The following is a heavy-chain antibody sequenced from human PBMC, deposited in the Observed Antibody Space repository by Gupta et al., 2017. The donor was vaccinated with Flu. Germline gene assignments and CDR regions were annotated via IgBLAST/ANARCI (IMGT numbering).Heavy chain of an antibody. Sequence: EVQLVESGGGLVKPGGSLRLSCAASAASEFNVSSYSMNWVRQAPGKGLEWVSSISRSSGSIYYADSIKGRFTISRDNAKNSMYLQMSSLRVEDTAVYYCARSGSGRANLGHDAFDIWGQGTMVTVSS. V-gene: IGHV3-21*01. D-gene: IGHD1-26*01. CDR1: EFNVSSYS. CDR3: ARSGSGRANLGHDAFDI. CDR2: ISRSSGSI. J-gene: IGHJ3*02.